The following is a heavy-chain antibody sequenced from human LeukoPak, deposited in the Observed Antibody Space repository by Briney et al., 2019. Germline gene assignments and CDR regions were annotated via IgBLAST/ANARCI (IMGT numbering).Heavy chain of an antibody. V-gene: IGHV3-9*01. D-gene: IGHD7-27*01. CDR3: AIDPNWGTHS. Sequence: GGSLGLSCAASGFIFDDYAMHWVRQAPGKGLEWVSGIIWNSGSIGYADSVKGRFTISRDNAKNALYLQMNSLRVEDTAVYYCAIDPNWGTHSWGQGVLVTVSS. J-gene: IGHJ4*02. CDR1: GFIFDDYA. CDR2: IIWNSGSI.